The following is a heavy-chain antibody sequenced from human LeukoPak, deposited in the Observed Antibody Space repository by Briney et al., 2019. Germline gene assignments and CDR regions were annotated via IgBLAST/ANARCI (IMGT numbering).Heavy chain of an antibody. Sequence: PGGSLRLSCAASGFTFSVYSMNWVRQAPGKGLEWGSYISSSSSTIYYADSVKGRFTISRDNAKNSLYLQMNSLRDEDTAVYYCARIMVRGVILDYWGQGTLVTVSS. D-gene: IGHD3-10*01. J-gene: IGHJ4*02. CDR2: ISSSSSTI. CDR1: GFTFSVYS. V-gene: IGHV3-48*02. CDR3: ARIMVRGVILDY.